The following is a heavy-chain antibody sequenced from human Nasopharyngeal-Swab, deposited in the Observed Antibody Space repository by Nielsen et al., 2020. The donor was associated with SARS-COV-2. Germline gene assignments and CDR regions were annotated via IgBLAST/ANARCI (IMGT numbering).Heavy chain of an antibody. V-gene: IGHV1-2*06. CDR1: GYTFTGYY. Sequence: GESLKISCKASGYTFTGYYMHWVRQAPGQGLEWMGRINPNSGGTNYAQKFQGRVTVTRDTSISTAYMELSGLRSDDTAVYYCARDPTSVAGTGDYYYGMDVWGQGTTVTVSS. J-gene: IGHJ6*02. D-gene: IGHD6-19*01. CDR2: INPNSGGT. CDR3: ARDPTSVAGTGDYYYGMDV.